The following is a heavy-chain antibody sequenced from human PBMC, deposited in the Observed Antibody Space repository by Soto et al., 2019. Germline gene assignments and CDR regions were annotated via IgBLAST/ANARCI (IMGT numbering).Heavy chain of an antibody. Sequence: ASVKVSCKVSGYTLTELSMHWVRQAPGKGLEWMGGFDPEDGETIYAQKFQGRVTMTEDTSTDTAYMELSSLRSEDTAVYYCETVTPYGLGGWFDPGGQGTLVPVSS. CDR3: ETVTPYGLGGWFDP. CDR1: GYTLTELS. D-gene: IGHD2-15*01. J-gene: IGHJ5*02. V-gene: IGHV1-24*01. CDR2: FDPEDGET.